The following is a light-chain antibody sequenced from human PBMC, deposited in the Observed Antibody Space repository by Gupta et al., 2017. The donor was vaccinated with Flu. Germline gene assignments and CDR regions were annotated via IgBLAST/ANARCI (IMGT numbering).Light chain of an antibody. Sequence: DIQMSQSPSSLSAFVGDKVTITCRASQSISTFLSWYQQKPGQAPTLLIYTASTLQTGVPSRFSGSGSETDFTLTISSLQPEDLAIYYCQQSYSVPDTFGQGTKLEIK. CDR1: QSISTF. CDR3: QQSYSVPDT. J-gene: IGKJ2*01. V-gene: IGKV1-39*01. CDR2: TAS.